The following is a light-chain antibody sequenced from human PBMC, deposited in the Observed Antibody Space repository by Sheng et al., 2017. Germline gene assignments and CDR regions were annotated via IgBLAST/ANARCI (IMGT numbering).Light chain of an antibody. Sequence: EIVLTQSPGTLSLSPGERATLSCRASQTVRDDYLAWYQHKPGQAPRLLIKGASSRATGIPDRFGGRGSGADFTLTISRLEPDDSAVYYCQQYGSSPYTFGPG. CDR1: QTVRDDY. V-gene: IGKV3-20*01. J-gene: IGKJ2*01. CDR3: QQYGSSPYT. CDR2: GAS.